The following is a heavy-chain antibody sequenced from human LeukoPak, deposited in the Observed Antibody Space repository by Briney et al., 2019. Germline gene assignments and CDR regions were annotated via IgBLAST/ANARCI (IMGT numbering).Heavy chain of an antibody. Sequence: GASVKVSCKTSGYTFTSYSITWVRQAPGQGLEWMGWISPYNGNTNHAQKLQGRVTMTTDTSTSTAYMELRSLRAEDTAVYYCATASEDPYSSSSYYYYYMDVWGKGTTVTVSS. J-gene: IGHJ6*03. CDR2: ISPYNGNT. CDR3: ATASEDPYSSSSYYYYYMDV. D-gene: IGHD6-6*01. CDR1: GYTFTSYS. V-gene: IGHV1-18*01.